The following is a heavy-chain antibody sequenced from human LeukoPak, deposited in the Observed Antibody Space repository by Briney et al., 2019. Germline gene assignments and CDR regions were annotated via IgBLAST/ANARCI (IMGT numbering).Heavy chain of an antibody. D-gene: IGHD6-19*01. CDR3: AKVTSGWYDPPYYFDY. CDR1: GFTFSSYA. CDR2: ISGSGGST. V-gene: IGHV3-23*01. J-gene: IGHJ4*02. Sequence: GGSLRLSCAASGFTFSSYAMSWVRQAPGKGLEWVSAISGSGGSTYYADSVKGRFTISRDNSKNTLYLQMNSLRAEDTAVYYCAKVTSGWYDPPYYFDYWGQGTLVTVS.